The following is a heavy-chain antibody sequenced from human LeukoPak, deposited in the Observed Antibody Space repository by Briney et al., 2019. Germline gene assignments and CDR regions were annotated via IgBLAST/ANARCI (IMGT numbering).Heavy chain of an antibody. CDR3: AREVSWYWYFDL. Sequence: SETLSLTCAVYGGSFSGYYWSWIRQPPGKGLEWIGEINHSGSTNYNPSLKSRVTISVDTSKNQFSLKLSSVTAADTAVYYCAREVSWYWYFDLWGRGTLVTVSS. CDR1: GGSFSGYY. D-gene: IGHD6-13*01. V-gene: IGHV4-34*01. CDR2: INHSGST. J-gene: IGHJ2*01.